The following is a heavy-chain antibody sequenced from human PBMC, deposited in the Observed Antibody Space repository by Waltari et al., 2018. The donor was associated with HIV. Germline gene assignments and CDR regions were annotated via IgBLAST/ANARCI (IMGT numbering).Heavy chain of an antibody. V-gene: IGHV3-7*01. J-gene: IGHJ4*02. D-gene: IGHD1-26*01. Sequence: QLVESGGGLVQPGGSLRLSCAGSGFPWSNEGMTWVRQAPGKGPEWVAIITQDGRAIYYVDSVKGRFTISRDSAKKSLYLQMNNRRVEDTAVYYCVGDRGTYWGQGTLVTVSS. CDR1: GFPWSNEG. CDR3: VGDRGTY. CDR2: ITQDGRAI.